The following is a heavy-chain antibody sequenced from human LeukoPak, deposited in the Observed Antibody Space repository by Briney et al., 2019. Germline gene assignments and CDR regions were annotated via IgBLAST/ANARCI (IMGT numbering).Heavy chain of an antibody. CDR1: GFTFSSYG. V-gene: IGHV3-30*18. CDR3: AKTPSTVAVAGIDY. J-gene: IGHJ4*02. CDR2: ISYDGSNK. Sequence: QTGGSLRLSCAASGFTFSSYGMHWVRQAPGKGLEWVAVISYDGSNKYYADSVKGRFTISRDNSKNTLYQQMNSLRAEDTAVYYCAKTPSTVAVAGIDYWGQGTLVTVSS. D-gene: IGHD6-19*01.